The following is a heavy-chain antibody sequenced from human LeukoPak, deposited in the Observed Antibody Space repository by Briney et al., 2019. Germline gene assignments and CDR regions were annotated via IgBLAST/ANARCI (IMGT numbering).Heavy chain of an antibody. D-gene: IGHD6-13*01. CDR2: IIPIFGTA. V-gene: IGHV1-69*06. CDR1: GGTFSSYA. Sequence: SVKVSCKASGGTFSSYAISWVRQAPGQGREWMGGIIPIFGTANYAQKFQGRVTITADKSTSTAYMELSSLRSEDTAVYYCARAPAAGTDHFDYWGQGTLVTVSS. J-gene: IGHJ4*02. CDR3: ARAPAAGTDHFDY.